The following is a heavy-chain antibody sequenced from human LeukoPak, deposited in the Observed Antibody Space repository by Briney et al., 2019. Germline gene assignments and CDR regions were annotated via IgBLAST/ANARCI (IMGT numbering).Heavy chain of an antibody. CDR3: ARENPEIDSSGYQLTFAYDY. D-gene: IGHD3-22*01. J-gene: IGHJ4*02. CDR2: ISAYNGNT. V-gene: IGHV1-18*01. CDR1: GYTFTSYG. Sequence: ASVKVSCKASGYTFTSYGISWVRQAPGQGLEWMGWISAYNGNTNYAQKPQGRVTMTTDTSTSTAYMELRSLRSDDTAVYYCARENPEIDSSGYQLTFAYDYWGQGTLVTVSS.